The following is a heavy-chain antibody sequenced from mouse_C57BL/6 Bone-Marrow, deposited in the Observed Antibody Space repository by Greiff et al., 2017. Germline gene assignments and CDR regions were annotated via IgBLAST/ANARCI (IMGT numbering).Heavy chain of an antibody. J-gene: IGHJ3*01. D-gene: IGHD4-1*01. CDR3: AFQTGTWFAY. CDR1: GFSLTSYG. Sequence: VKVVESGPGLVQPSQSLSITCTVSGFSLTSYGVHWVRQSPGKGLEWLGVIWSGGSTDYNAAFISRLSISKDNSKSQVFFKMNSLQADDTAIYYCAFQTGTWFAYWGQGTLVTVSA. V-gene: IGHV2-2*01. CDR2: IWSGGST.